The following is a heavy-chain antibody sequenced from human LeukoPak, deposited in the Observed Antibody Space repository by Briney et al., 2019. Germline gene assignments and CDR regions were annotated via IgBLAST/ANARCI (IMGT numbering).Heavy chain of an antibody. Sequence: GGSLRLSCAASGFTFSSYAMHWVRQAPGKGLEWVAVISYDGSNKYYADSVKGRFTISRDNSKNSLYLQMNSLRAEDTAVYYCARDSRSIAATYYFDYWGQGTLVTVSS. CDR2: ISYDGSNK. CDR1: GFTFSSYA. J-gene: IGHJ4*02. D-gene: IGHD6-13*01. V-gene: IGHV3-30-3*01. CDR3: ARDSRSIAATYYFDY.